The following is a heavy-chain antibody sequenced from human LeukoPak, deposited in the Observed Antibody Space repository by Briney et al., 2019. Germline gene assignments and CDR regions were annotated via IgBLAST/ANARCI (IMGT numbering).Heavy chain of an antibody. D-gene: IGHD6-13*01. V-gene: IGHV4-4*07. Sequence: SETLSLTCTVSGGFISSYYWSWIRQPAGKGLEWIGRIYTRGSTNYNPYLKSRVTMSVDTSKNQFSLKLSSVTAADTAVYYCARDLGRIAAIRAFDIWGQGTMVTVSS. CDR2: IYTRGST. CDR1: GGFISSYY. J-gene: IGHJ3*02. CDR3: ARDLGRIAAIRAFDI.